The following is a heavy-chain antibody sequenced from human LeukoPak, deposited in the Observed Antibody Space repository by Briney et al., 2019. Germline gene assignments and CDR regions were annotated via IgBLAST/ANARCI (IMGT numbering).Heavy chain of an antibody. CDR1: GFTFSSYW. J-gene: IGHJ4*02. CDR2: IKQDGSEK. V-gene: IGHV3-7*04. CDR3: ARGGGTFDY. Sequence: GGSLRLSCAASGFTFSSYWMCWVRQAPGRGLEWVANIKQDGSEKHYVDSVKGRFTISRDNAKNSLNLQMNSLRAEDTAVYYCARGGGTFDYWGQGTLVTVSS. D-gene: IGHD3-16*01.